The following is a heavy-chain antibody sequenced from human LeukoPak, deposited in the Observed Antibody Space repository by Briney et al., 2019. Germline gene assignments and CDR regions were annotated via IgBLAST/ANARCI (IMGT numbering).Heavy chain of an antibody. V-gene: IGHV1-18*01. D-gene: IGHD6-13*01. CDR2: ISAYNGNT. CDR1: GYTFTSYG. CDR3: ARDFDSFIAAAGLDAFDI. J-gene: IGHJ3*02. Sequence: ASVKVSCKASGYTFTSYGISWVRQAPGQGLEWMGWISAYNGNTNYAQKLQGRVTMTTDTSTSTAYMELRSLRSDDTAVHYCARDFDSFIAAAGLDAFDIWGQGTMVTVSS.